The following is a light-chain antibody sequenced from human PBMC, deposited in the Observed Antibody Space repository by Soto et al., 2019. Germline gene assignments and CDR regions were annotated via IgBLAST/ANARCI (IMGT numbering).Light chain of an antibody. CDR2: DAY. J-gene: IGKJ4*01. Sequence: DIQMTQSPSTLSASVGDRVTITCRASQSVRSWLAWYQQKPGRAPKFLIYDAYSLESGVPSRFSGSGSGTELTLTISNLQPDDFATYYCQQYDNYPLTFGGGTKMEI. CDR3: QQYDNYPLT. CDR1: QSVRSW. V-gene: IGKV1-5*01.